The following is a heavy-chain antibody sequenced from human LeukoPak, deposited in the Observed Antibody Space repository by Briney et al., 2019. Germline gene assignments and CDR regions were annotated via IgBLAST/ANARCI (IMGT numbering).Heavy chain of an antibody. D-gene: IGHD3-16*01. CDR1: GGSISSYY. CDR2: IYYSGST. Sequence: SETLSLTCTVSGGSISSYYWSWIRQPPGKGLEWIGYIYYSGSTNYNPSLKSRVTISVDTSKNQFSLKLSSVTAADTAVYYCARDIIGGYFDYWGQGTLVTVSS. CDR3: ARDIIGGYFDY. J-gene: IGHJ4*02. V-gene: IGHV4-59*01.